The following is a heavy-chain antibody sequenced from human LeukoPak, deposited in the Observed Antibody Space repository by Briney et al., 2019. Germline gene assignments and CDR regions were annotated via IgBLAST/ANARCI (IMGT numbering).Heavy chain of an antibody. D-gene: IGHD6-6*01. Sequence: SETLSLTCTVSGGSISSYYWSRIRQPAGKGLEWIAYIYYTGSTGYNPSLKSRVTMFVDMSKNQFSLRLSSVTAADTAVYYCARHRAYSSSSPFDYWGQGTLVTVSS. CDR2: IYYTGST. CDR1: GGSISSYY. CDR3: ARHRAYSSSSPFDY. J-gene: IGHJ4*02. V-gene: IGHV4-59*08.